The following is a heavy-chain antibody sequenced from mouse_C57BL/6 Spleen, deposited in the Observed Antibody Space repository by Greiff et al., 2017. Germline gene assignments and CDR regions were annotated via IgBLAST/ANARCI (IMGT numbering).Heavy chain of an antibody. D-gene: IGHD1-1*02. CDR1: GYTFTSYW. Sequence: QVQLKQPGAELVKPGASVKLSCKASGYTFTSYWMQWVKQRPGQGLEWIGEIDPSDSYTNYNQKFKGKATLTVDTSSSTAYMQLSSLTSEDSAVYYCARRGSYVWYFDVWGTGTTVTVSS. V-gene: IGHV1-50*01. CDR3: ARRGSYVWYFDV. CDR2: IDPSDSYT. J-gene: IGHJ1*03.